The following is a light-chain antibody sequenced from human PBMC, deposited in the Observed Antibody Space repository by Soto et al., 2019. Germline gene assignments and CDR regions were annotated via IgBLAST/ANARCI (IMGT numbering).Light chain of an antibody. Sequence: EIVLTQSPAALSLSPGERATLSCRASQSFSSYLAWYQQKPGQAPRLLIYDASNRATGIPARFSGSGSGTDFTLTISSLEPEDFAVYYCQQRSNWLYNFGPGTKVDIK. J-gene: IGKJ3*01. CDR3: QQRSNWLYN. CDR1: QSFSSY. CDR2: DAS. V-gene: IGKV3-11*01.